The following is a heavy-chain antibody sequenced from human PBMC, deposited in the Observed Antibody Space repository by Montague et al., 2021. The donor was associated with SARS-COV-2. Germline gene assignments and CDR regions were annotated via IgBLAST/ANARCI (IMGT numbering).Heavy chain of an antibody. CDR3: ARRKYDSIPHPYDY. CDR2: ISDSSVYI. J-gene: IGHJ4*02. Sequence: SLRLSCATSGFTFSTYSTNWVRQAPGKGLEWVSSISDSSVYIFYADSVKGRFTISRDNAKNSLYLQMNSLRAEDTAVYYCARRKYDSIPHPYDYWGQGTLVTVSS. CDR1: GFTFSTYS. D-gene: IGHD3-22*01. V-gene: IGHV3-21*01.